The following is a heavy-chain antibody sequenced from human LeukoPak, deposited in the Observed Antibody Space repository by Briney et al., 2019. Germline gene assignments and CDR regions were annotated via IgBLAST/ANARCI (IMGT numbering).Heavy chain of an antibody. V-gene: IGHV4-39*01. CDR3: ARLRITMIVVVTYYVGRFDI. CDR1: GGSISSSSYY. Sequence: SETLSLTRTVSGGSISSSSYYWGWIRQPPGKGLEWIGSIYYSGSTYYNPSLKSRVTISVDTSKNQFSLKLSSVTAADTAVYYCARLRITMIVVVTYYVGRFDIWGQGTMVTVSS. D-gene: IGHD3-22*01. J-gene: IGHJ3*02. CDR2: IYYSGST.